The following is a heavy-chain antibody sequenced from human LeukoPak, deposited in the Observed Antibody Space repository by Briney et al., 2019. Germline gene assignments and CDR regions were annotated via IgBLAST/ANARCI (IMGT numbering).Heavy chain of an antibody. Sequence: HPGGSLRLSCAASGFTFSSYEMNWVRQAPGKGLEWVSYISSSGSTIYYADSVKGRFTISRDNSEDTLYLQMSSLRTEDTAVYYCAKALYNSNWYYFDYWGQGTLVTVSS. CDR2: ISSSGSTI. J-gene: IGHJ4*02. CDR1: GFTFSSYE. V-gene: IGHV3-48*03. CDR3: AKALYNSNWYYFDY. D-gene: IGHD6-13*01.